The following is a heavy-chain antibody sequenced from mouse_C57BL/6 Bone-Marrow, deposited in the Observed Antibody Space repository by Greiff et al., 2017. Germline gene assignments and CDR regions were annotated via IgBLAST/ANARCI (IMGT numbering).Heavy chain of an antibody. J-gene: IGHJ4*01. CDR2: INPSSGYT. CDR1: GYTFTSYT. CDR3: ARGGY. V-gene: IGHV1-4*01. Sequence: VQLQQSGAELARPGASVKMSCKASGYTFTSYTMHWVKQRPGQGLEWIGYINPSSGYTKYNETFKDKATLTPDNTTSTAYMQLSSLTSEDSAVYYCARGGYWGQGTSVTVSS.